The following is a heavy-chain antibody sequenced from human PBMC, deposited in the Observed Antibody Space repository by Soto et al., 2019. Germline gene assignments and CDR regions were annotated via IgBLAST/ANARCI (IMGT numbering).Heavy chain of an antibody. CDR2: INPNSGNT. CDR1: GYTFTSYA. J-gene: IGHJ6*02. V-gene: IGHV1-3*01. CDR3: ARHYDILTGYYSFGMDV. D-gene: IGHD3-9*01. Sequence: ASVKVSCKASGYTFTSYAMHWVRQAPGQRLEWMGWINPNSGNTNYSQKFQGRVTITRDTSISTAYMELSRLRSDDTAVYYCARHYDILTGYYSFGMDVWGQGTTVTVSS.